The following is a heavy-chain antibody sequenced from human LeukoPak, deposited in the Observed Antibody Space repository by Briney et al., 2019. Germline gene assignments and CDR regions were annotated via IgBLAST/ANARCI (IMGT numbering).Heavy chain of an antibody. Sequence: ASVKVSCKASGYTFTSYWIQWVRQAPGQGLEWMGLFNPDGGSTAYAHRFQGRVIMTRDTSTSTAYMDLSSLRSEDTAVYHCARAPRNSSTMLDFWGQGTLVTVSS. V-gene: IGHV1-46*01. D-gene: IGHD6-13*01. J-gene: IGHJ4*02. CDR2: FNPDGGST. CDR1: GYTFTSYW. CDR3: ARAPRNSSTMLDF.